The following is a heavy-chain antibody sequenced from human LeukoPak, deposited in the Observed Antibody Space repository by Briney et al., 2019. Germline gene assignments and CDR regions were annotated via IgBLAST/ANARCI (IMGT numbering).Heavy chain of an antibody. CDR2: VVPIFGTA. D-gene: IGHD3-16*01. V-gene: IGHV1-69*13. Sequence: ASVKVSCKASGGTFSSYAISWVRQAPGQGLEWMGGVVPIFGTANYAQKFQGRVTITADESTSTAYMELSSLRSEDTAVYYCARSRLDDYYMDVWGKGTTVTISS. J-gene: IGHJ6*03. CDR3: ARSRLDDYYMDV. CDR1: GGTFSSYA.